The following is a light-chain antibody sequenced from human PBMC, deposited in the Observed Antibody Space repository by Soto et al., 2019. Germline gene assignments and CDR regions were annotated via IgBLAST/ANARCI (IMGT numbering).Light chain of an antibody. CDR1: QSISSW. J-gene: IGKJ2*01. CDR2: DAS. Sequence: DIQMTQSPSPLSASVGDRVTSTCRASQSISSWLAWYQQKPGKAPKLLIYDASSLESGVPSRFSGSGSGTEFTLTISSLQPDDFATYYCQQYNSPYTFGKGTKLEIK. CDR3: QQYNSPYT. V-gene: IGKV1-5*01.